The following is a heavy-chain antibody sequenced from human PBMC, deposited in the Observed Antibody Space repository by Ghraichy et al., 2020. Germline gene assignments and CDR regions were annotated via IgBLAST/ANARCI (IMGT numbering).Heavy chain of an antibody. CDR1: GFTFSNYA. Sequence: GGSLRLSCAASGFTFSNYAMTWVHQAPGKGLDWVSAMTVSGGGTYYADSVKGRFTISRDNSKDTLYLEMNNLRAEDTALYYCAKDRVPYASWAFDIWGPGTMVTVSS. J-gene: IGHJ3*02. CDR3: AKDRVPYASWAFDI. CDR2: MTVSGGGT. V-gene: IGHV3-23*01. D-gene: IGHD4-17*01.